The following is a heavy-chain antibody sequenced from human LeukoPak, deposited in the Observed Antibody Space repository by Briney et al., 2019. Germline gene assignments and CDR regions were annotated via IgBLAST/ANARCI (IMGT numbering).Heavy chain of an antibody. V-gene: IGHV3-23*01. D-gene: IGHD3-10*02. Sequence: GGSLRLSCAASGFTFISSAMPWVRQAPEEGLEWVSTISGSSYTTFYADSVQVRFTISIDNSRNTLYLQMNSLRAEETAVYYCASTGITILREFIPPDFVFWGQGTLVTVSS. CDR2: ISGSSYTT. CDR3: ASTGITILREFIPPDFVF. CDR1: GFTFISSA. J-gene: IGHJ4*02.